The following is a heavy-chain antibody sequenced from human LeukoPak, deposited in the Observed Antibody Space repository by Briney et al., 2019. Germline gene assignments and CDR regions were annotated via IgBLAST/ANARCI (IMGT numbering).Heavy chain of an antibody. J-gene: IGHJ5*02. CDR3: AADMEPTDPYNWVDP. Sequence: SVKVSCKASGGTFSSYAISRVRQAPGQGLEWMGRIVVGSGNTNYAQKFQERVTITRDMSTSTAYMELSSLRSEDTAVYYCAADMEPTDPYNWVDPWGQGTLVTVSS. V-gene: IGHV1-58*02. CDR2: IVVGSGNT. CDR1: GGTFSSYA. D-gene: IGHD1-14*01.